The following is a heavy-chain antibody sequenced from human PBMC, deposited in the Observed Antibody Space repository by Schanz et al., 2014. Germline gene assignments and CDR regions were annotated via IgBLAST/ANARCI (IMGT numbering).Heavy chain of an antibody. J-gene: IGHJ6*02. CDR2: LSGSGGST. CDR1: GFTFSSYG. CDR3: AKGMGYCSGGTCYDYYYYGLDV. Sequence: VQLVESGGGVVQPGRSLRLSCAASGFTFSSYGMHWVRQAPGKGLEWVSALSGSGGSTYYADSVKGRFSISRDYSKNTLYLQMNSLSADDTAVFYCAKGMGYCSGGTCYDYYYYGLDVWGQGTTVTVSS. V-gene: IGHV3-23*04. D-gene: IGHD2-15*01.